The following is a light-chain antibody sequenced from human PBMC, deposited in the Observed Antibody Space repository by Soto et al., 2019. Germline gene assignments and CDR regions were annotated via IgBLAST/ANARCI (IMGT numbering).Light chain of an antibody. Sequence: EIVLTQSPGTLSLSPGERATLSCRARQSVTNNYVAWYQQKPRQAPRILIHDASSRATGIPDRFSGGGSGTDFTLTISRLEPEDFAVYFCQQTAHSPLTFGKGTRVDIK. CDR3: QQTAHSPLT. CDR2: DAS. CDR1: QSVTNNY. J-gene: IGKJ1*01. V-gene: IGKV3-20*01.